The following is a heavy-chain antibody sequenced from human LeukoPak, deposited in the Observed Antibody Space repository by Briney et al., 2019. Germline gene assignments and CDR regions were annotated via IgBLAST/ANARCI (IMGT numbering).Heavy chain of an antibody. V-gene: IGHV3-23*01. D-gene: IGHD3-22*01. J-gene: IGHJ4*02. CDR2: ISGSGGGT. CDR1: GITLSNYG. CDR3: AKRGVVIRVILVGFHKEAYYFDS. Sequence: GGSLRLSCEVSGITLSNYGMSWVRQAPGEGLERVAGISGSGGGTNYADSVKGRFTISRDNSKNTLYLQMNSLRAEDTAVYFCAKRGVVIRVILVGFHKEAYYFDSWGQGALVTVSS.